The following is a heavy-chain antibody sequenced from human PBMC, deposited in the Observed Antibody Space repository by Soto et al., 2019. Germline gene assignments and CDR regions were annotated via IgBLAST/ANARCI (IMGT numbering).Heavy chain of an antibody. D-gene: IGHD3-10*01. J-gene: IGHJ3*02. V-gene: IGHV3-30*18. Sequence: GGSLRLSCAASGFTFKTYGMHWVRQAPGKGLEWVAVISDDGSNKYNIASVEGRFTISRDSSKNTLSLQMNSLRDEDTAVYYCAKYGSGNYGAYAFDIWGQGTMVTVSS. CDR2: ISDDGSNK. CDR3: AKYGSGNYGAYAFDI. CDR1: GFTFKTYG.